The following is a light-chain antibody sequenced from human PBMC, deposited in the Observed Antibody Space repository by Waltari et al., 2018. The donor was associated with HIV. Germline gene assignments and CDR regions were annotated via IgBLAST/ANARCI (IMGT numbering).Light chain of an antibody. CDR1: SRDTGNYNL. CDR2: EDN. CDR3: CAYAGGLE. V-gene: IGLV2-23*01. Sequence: QSALTQPASVSGSPGQSNTISCTGTSRDTGNYNLISWYQLYPGKAPKLIIYEDNKRPSGVSNRFSGSKSADTASLTISGLQTEDEADYYCCAYAGGLEFGGGTKLTVL. J-gene: IGLJ2*01.